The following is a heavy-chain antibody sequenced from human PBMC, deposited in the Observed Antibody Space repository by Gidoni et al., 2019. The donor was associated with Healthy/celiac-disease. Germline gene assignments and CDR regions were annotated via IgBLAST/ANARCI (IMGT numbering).Heavy chain of an antibody. D-gene: IGHD3-3*01. CDR2: ISGSGGST. J-gene: IGHJ3*02. CDR3: AKEEDDCWSGDAFDI. V-gene: IGHV3-23*01. Sequence: EVQLLESGGGLVQPGGSLRLSCAASGFPFSSYGMSWVRQAPGKGLEWVSAISGSGGSTYYADAVKGRFTISRDNSKNTLYLQMNSLRAEDTAVYYCAKEEDDCWSGDAFDIWGQGTMVTVSS. CDR1: GFPFSSYG.